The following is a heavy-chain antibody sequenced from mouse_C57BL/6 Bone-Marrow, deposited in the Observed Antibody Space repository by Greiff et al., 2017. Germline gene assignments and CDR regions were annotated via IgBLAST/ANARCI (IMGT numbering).Heavy chain of an antibody. D-gene: IGHD1-1*01. V-gene: IGHV1-64*01. J-gene: IGHJ2*01. CDR1: GYTFTSYW. CDR3: SRGYYGSLYFDY. Sequence: VQLQQPGAELVKPGASVKLSCKASGYTFTSYWMHWVKQRPGQGLEWIGMIHPNSGSTNYNEKFKSKATLTVYKATSTAYMQLSSLTADDSAVYYCSRGYYGSLYFDYWGQGTTLTVSS. CDR2: IHPNSGST.